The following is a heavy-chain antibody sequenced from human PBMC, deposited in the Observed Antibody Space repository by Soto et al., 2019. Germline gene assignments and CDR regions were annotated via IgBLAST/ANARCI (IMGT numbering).Heavy chain of an antibody. Sequence: LSLTCTVSGGSVNSDTYYWNWIRQHPGKGLEWIGYIFYYVTTYYNPSLKSRVSISVDTSQNQFSLKVNSMTAADTAVYYCAREEAMIISGYRECWGKETLVNVSS. V-gene: IGHV4-31*03. CDR1: GGSVNSDTYY. D-gene: IGHD3-22*01. CDR2: IFYYVTT. CDR3: AREEAMIISGYREC. J-gene: IGHJ4*02.